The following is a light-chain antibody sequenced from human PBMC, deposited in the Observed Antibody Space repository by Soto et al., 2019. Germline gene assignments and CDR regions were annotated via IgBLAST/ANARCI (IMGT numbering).Light chain of an antibody. Sequence: DIVMTQSPLSLPVTPGEPGSISFRSSQSLLHSNGYNYLDWYLQKPGQSPQLMIYLGSNRASGVPDRFSGSGSGTDFTLKISRVEAEDVGVYYCMQALQTPLTLGGGTKVDIK. CDR2: LGS. V-gene: IGKV2-28*01. CDR1: QSLLHSNGYNY. J-gene: IGKJ4*01. CDR3: MQALQTPLT.